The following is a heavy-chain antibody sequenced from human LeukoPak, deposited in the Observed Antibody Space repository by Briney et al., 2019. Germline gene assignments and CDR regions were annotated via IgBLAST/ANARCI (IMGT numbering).Heavy chain of an antibody. D-gene: IGHD4-17*01. CDR3: ARDRRYYGQFDP. Sequence: SEALSLTCTVSGGSVSSGSYYWSWIRQPPGKGLEWIGYIYYSGSTNYNPSLKSRVTISVDTSKNQFSLKLSSVTAADTAEYYCARDRRYYGQFDPWGQGALVTVSS. V-gene: IGHV4-61*01. CDR1: GGSVSSGSYY. CDR2: IYYSGST. J-gene: IGHJ5*02.